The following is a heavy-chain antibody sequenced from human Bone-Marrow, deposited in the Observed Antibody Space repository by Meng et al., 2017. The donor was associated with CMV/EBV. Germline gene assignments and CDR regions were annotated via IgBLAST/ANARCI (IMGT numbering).Heavy chain of an antibody. CDR2: ISGSGGST. Sequence: CAALGFTFSSYAMSWVRQAPGKGREWVSAISGSGGSTYYADSVKGRFTISRDNSKNTLYLQMNSLRAEDTAVYYCAKDREWELHSFDYWGQGTLVTVSS. D-gene: IGHD1-26*01. CDR3: AKDREWELHSFDY. V-gene: IGHV3-23*01. J-gene: IGHJ4*02. CDR1: GFTFSSYA.